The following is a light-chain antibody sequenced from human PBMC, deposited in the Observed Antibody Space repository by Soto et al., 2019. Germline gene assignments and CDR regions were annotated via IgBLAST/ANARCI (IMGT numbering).Light chain of an antibody. J-gene: IGLJ1*01. CDR1: SSDVGGYNY. V-gene: IGLV2-14*01. CDR2: DVS. Sequence: QSALTQPASVSGTPGQSITISCTGTSSDVGGYNYVSWYQQHPGKAPKLMIYDVSNRPSGVSNRFSGSKSGNTASLTISGLQAEDEADYYCSSYTSSCIYVFGTRTKVTVL. CDR3: SSYTSSCIYV.